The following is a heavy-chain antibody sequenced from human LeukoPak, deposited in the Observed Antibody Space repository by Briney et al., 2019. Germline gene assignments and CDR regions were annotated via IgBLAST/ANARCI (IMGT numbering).Heavy chain of an antibody. D-gene: IGHD3-22*01. CDR3: ARPPPTYYCDSSGYWD. CDR1: GGTFSSYA. V-gene: IGHV1-69*13. Sequence: SVKVSCKASGGTFSSYAISWVRQAPGQGLEWMGGIIPIFGTANYAQKFQGRVTITADESTSTAYMELSSLRSEDTAVYYCARPPPTYYCDSSGYWDWGQGTLVTVSS. CDR2: IIPIFGTA. J-gene: IGHJ4*02.